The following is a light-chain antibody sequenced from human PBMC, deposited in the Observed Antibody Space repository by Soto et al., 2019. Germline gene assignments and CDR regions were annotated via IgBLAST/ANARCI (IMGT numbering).Light chain of an antibody. CDR1: QSVSSK. CDR3: QQYHNWPPYT. Sequence: EIVMTQSPATLSVSPGERATLSCRASQSVSSKLAWYQQKPGQAPRLLIYGASTRATGIPARFSGSGSGTEFTLTISSLQSEDFAVYYCQQYHNWPPYTFGQGTKVEIK. V-gene: IGKV3-15*01. J-gene: IGKJ2*01. CDR2: GAS.